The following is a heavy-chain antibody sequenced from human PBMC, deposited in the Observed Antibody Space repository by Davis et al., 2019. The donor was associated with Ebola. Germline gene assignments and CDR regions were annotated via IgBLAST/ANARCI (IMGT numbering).Heavy chain of an antibody. CDR3: ARHARYYGSGSQVYYYYGMDV. V-gene: IGHV5-51*01. D-gene: IGHD3-10*01. CDR2: IYPGDSDT. Sequence: GESLKISCTGSGSSFTSYWIGWVRQMPGKGLEWMGIIYPGDSDTRYSPSFQGQVTISADKSISTAYLQWSSLKAADTAMYYCARHARYYGSGSQVYYYYGMDVWGQGTTVTVSS. J-gene: IGHJ6*02. CDR1: GSSFTSYW.